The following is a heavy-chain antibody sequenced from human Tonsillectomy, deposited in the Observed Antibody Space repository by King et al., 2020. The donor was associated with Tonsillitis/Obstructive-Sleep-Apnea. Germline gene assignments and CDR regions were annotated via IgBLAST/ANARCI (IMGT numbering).Heavy chain of an antibody. CDR1: GGSFSGYY. CDR3: ASSGPNYFSLTQLVHDAFDI. Sequence: VQLQQWGAGLLKPSETLSLTCAVYGGSFSGYYWSWIRQPPGKGLEWIGYIYYSGSTYYNPSLKSRVTISVDTSKNQFSLKLSSVTAADTAVYYCASSGPNYFSLTQLVHDAFDIWGQGTMVTVSS. D-gene: IGHD6-13*01. J-gene: IGHJ3*02. V-gene: IGHV4-34*01. CDR2: IYYSGST.